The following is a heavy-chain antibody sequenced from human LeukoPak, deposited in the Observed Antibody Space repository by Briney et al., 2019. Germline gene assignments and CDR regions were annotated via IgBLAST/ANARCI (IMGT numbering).Heavy chain of an antibody. Sequence: GASLRLSCAASGFTFSNYAMSWVRQAPGKGLDWASAITGSGGNTYYADSVKGRFTISRDNSKNTLYLQMNSLRAEDTAVYYCAKWGDYDVLTGYYVSDYWGQGALVTVSS. CDR3: AKWGDYDVLTGYYVSDY. CDR2: ITGSGGNT. D-gene: IGHD3-9*01. V-gene: IGHV3-23*01. CDR1: GFTFSNYA. J-gene: IGHJ4*02.